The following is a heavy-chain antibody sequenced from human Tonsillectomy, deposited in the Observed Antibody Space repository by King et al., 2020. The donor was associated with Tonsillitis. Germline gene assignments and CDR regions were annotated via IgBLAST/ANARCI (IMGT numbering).Heavy chain of an antibody. D-gene: IGHD3-9*01. CDR3: ARVHTYCDTWTGYRPGCMDL. Sequence: VQLVESGGGLVQPGGSLRLSCAASGFTFSSYNMDWVRQAPGKGLEWVSYISSSSSTIYYADSVKGRFTISRDNAKNSLYLQTNSLRDEDTPVYYCARVHTYCDTWTGYRPGCMDLWGQGTTVTVSS. J-gene: IGHJ6*02. CDR1: GFTFSSYN. V-gene: IGHV3-48*02. CDR2: ISSSSSTI.